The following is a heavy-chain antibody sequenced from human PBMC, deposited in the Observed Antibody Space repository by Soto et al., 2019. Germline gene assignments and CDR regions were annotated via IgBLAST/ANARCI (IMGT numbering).Heavy chain of an antibody. V-gene: IGHV1-69*06. D-gene: IGHD1-26*01. CDR3: ASSSGNNYGVGTNYYFDY. CDR2: IIPIFGTA. Sequence: QVQLVQSGAEVKKPGSSVKVSCKTSGGTFSTYSIVWVRQAPGEGLAWMGGIIPIFGTANYAQKFQDRVTITADKSTNTAFMELSSLKSEDTAMYYCASSSGNNYGVGTNYYFDYWGQGTLVTVSS. CDR1: GGTFSTYS. J-gene: IGHJ4*02.